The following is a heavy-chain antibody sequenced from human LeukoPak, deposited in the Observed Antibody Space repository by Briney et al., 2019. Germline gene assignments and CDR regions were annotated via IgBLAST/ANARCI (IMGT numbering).Heavy chain of an antibody. CDR2: ISYDGNNK. CDR3: ARDRHAAAGWD. J-gene: IGHJ4*02. D-gene: IGHD6-13*01. V-gene: IGHV3-30-3*01. CDR1: AFTVNNYA. Sequence: GRSLRLSCAASAFTVNNYAMHWVRQAPGKGLEWVAVISYDGNNKYYADPVKGRFTISRDNSKNTLYLQMNSLRAEDTAVYYCARDRHAAAGWDWGQGTLVTVSS.